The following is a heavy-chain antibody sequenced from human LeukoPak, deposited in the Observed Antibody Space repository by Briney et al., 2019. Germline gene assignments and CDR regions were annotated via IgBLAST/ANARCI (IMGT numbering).Heavy chain of an antibody. Sequence: NTSETLSLTCTVSGYSISSGYYWSWIRQPPGKGLEWIGEINHSGSTNYNPFLKSRVTISVDTSKNQFSLKLSSVTAADTAVYYCARGARGKSTQGRYYYYYMDVWGKGTTVTVSS. D-gene: IGHD2-15*01. J-gene: IGHJ6*03. CDR1: GYSISSGYY. CDR2: INHSGST. CDR3: ARGARGKSTQGRYYYYYMDV. V-gene: IGHV4-38-2*02.